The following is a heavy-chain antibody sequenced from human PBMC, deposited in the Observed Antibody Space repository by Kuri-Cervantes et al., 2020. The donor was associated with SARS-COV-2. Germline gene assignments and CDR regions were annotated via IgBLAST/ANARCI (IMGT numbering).Heavy chain of an antibody. Sequence: SDTLSLTCTVSGGSISSYYWSWIRQPPGKGLEWIGEINHSGSTNYNPSLKSRVTISVDTCKNQFSLKLSSVTAADTAVYYCARVSWGEWELRGHDAFDIWGQGTMVTVSS. CDR1: GGSISSYY. D-gene: IGHD1-26*01. CDR2: INHSGST. V-gene: IGHV4-34*01. CDR3: ARVSWGEWELRGHDAFDI. J-gene: IGHJ3*02.